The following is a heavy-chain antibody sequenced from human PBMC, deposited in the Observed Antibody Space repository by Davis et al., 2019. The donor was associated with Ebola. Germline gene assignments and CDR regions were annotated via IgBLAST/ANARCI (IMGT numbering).Heavy chain of an antibody. CDR1: GYSFTSYW. CDR3: ARQGGEWELLDYFDY. CDR2: IYPGDSDT. Sequence: RESLKISCKGSGYSFTSYWIGWVRQMPGKGLEWMGIIYPGDSDTRYSPSFQGQVTISVDKSISTAYLQWSSLKASDTAMYYCARQGGEWELLDYFDYWGQGTLVTVSS. V-gene: IGHV5-51*01. J-gene: IGHJ4*02. D-gene: IGHD1-26*01.